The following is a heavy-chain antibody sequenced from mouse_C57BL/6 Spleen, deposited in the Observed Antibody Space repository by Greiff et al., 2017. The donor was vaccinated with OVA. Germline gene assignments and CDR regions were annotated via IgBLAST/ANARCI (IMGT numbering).Heavy chain of an antibody. J-gene: IGHJ1*03. CDR1: GYTFTSYW. V-gene: IGHV1-52*01. CDR2: IDPSDSET. CDR3: ARSPDYYGSSYWYFDV. Sequence: VQLQQPGAELVRPGSSVKLSCKASGYTFTSYWMHWVKQRPIQGLEWIGNIDPSDSETHYNQKFKDKATLTVDKSSSTAYMQLSSLTSEDSAGYYWARSPDYYGSSYWYFDVWGTGTTVTVSS. D-gene: IGHD1-1*01.